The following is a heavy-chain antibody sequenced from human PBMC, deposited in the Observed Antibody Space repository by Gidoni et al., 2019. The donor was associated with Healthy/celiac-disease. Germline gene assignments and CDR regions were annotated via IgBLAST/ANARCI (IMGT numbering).Heavy chain of an antibody. CDR2: IWYDGSNK. CDR1: GLTFSSYG. J-gene: IGHJ6*02. CDR3: ARDSSRRVPGYYYYGMDV. V-gene: IGHV3-33*01. Sequence: QVQLVESGGGVVQPGRSLRLSRAASGLTFSSYGMHWVRQAPGKGLEWVAVIWYDGSNKYYADSVKGRFTISRDNSKNTLYLQMNSLRAEDTAVYYCARDSSRRVPGYYYYGMDVWGQGTTVTVSS.